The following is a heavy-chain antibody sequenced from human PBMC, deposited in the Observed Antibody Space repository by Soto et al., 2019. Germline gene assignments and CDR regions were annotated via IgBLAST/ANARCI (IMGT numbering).Heavy chain of an antibody. D-gene: IGHD2-15*01. V-gene: IGHV1-69*01. CDR1: GGTFSSYA. CDR2: IIPIFGTA. J-gene: IGHJ6*02. Sequence: QVQLVQSGAEVKKPRSSVKVSCKASGGTFSSYAISWVRQAPGQGLEWMGGIIPIFGTASYAQKFQGRVTITADESTSTAYMELSSLRSEDTAVYYCATCSGGSCYSSRYYYYGMDVWGQGTTVTVSS. CDR3: ATCSGGSCYSSRYYYYGMDV.